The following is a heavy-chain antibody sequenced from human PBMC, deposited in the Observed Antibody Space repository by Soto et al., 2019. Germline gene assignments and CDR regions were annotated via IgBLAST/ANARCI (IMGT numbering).Heavy chain of an antibody. V-gene: IGHV3-23*01. CDR1: GFTFSSYG. CDR2: ISGSGSNT. Sequence: GGSLRLSCAASGFTFSSYGMSWVRQAPGKGLEWVSVISGSGSNTYYRDSVKGRFTISRDNAKNTLYLQVNSLRAEDTALYYCAKANCSLTSCFLDFWGQGTLVTVSS. CDR3: AKANCSLTSCFLDF. J-gene: IGHJ4*02. D-gene: IGHD2-2*01.